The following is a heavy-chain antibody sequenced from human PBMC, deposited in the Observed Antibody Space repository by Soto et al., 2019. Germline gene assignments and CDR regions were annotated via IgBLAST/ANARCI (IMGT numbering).Heavy chain of an antibody. V-gene: IGHV3-33*01. J-gene: IGHJ4*02. CDR2: IWYDGSNK. Sequence: QVQLVESGGGVVQPGRSLRLSCAASGFTFSSYGMHWVRQAPGKGLEWVAVIWYDGSNKYYADSVKGRFTISRDNSNNTLYLQMNSLSAEDTAVYYCARDRIVVVPAAQHYFDYWGQGTLVTVSS. D-gene: IGHD2-2*01. CDR1: GFTFSSYG. CDR3: ARDRIVVVPAAQHYFDY.